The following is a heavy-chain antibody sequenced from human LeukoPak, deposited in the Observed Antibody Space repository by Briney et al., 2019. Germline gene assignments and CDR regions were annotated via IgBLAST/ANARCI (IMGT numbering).Heavy chain of an antibody. CDR2: IRYDGSNK. D-gene: IGHD6-6*01. CDR3: AKDWHSSSSPDL. V-gene: IGHV3-30*02. CDR1: GFTFSSYG. J-gene: IGHJ4*02. Sequence: GGSLRLSCAASGFTFSSYGMHCVRQAPGKGLEWVAFIRYDGSNKYYADSVKGRFTISRDNSKNTLYLQMNSLRAEDTAVYYCAKDWHSSSSPDLWGQGTLVTVSS.